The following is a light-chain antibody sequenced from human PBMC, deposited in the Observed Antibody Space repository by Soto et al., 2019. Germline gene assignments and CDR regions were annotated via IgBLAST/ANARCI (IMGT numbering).Light chain of an antibody. J-gene: IGLJ2*01. Sequence: QSVITQPASVSGSPGRSITISCTGTSSDVGGYNYVSWYQQHPGKAPKLMIYEVSNRPSGVSNRFSGSKSGNTASLTISGLQAEDEADYYCSSYTSSSTPLVFGGGTQLTVL. CDR1: SSDVGGYNY. CDR3: SSYTSSSTPLV. CDR2: EVS. V-gene: IGLV2-14*01.